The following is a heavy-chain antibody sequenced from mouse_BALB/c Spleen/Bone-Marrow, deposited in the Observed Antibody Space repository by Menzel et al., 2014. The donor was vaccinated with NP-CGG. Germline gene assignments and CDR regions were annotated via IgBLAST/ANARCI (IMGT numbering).Heavy chain of an antibody. CDR2: IYPGDGDT. CDR3: ARGPWFAY. Sequence: QVQLKDSGAELVRPGSSVKISCKASGYAFSSYWMNWVKQRPGQGLEWIGQIYPGDGDTNYNGKFKGKATLTADKSSSTAYMQLSSLTSEDSAVYFCARGPWFAYWGQGTLVTVPA. CDR1: GYAFSSYW. J-gene: IGHJ3*01. V-gene: IGHV1-80*01.